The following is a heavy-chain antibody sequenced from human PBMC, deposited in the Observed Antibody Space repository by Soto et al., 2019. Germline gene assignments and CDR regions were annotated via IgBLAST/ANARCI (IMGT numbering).Heavy chain of an antibody. Sequence: SVKVSCKASGDAFRSYGINWVRQAPGQGLERMGGITPISGTTNYAQKFQGRVAITADESTDTVYMELSRLRSEDTAVYFCARVRCFNGLCHTADYGMDVWGQGTTVTVSS. J-gene: IGHJ6*02. CDR1: GDAFRSYG. V-gene: IGHV1-69*13. D-gene: IGHD2-8*01. CDR2: ITPISGTT. CDR3: ARVRCFNGLCHTADYGMDV.